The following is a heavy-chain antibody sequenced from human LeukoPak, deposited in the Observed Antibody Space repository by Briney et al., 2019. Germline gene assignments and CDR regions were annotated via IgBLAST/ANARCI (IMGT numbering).Heavy chain of an antibody. Sequence: PGGSLRLSCAASGFTFSSYAMSWVRQAPGRGLEWVSTISGSGDSSYYADSVKGRFTISRDNSKNTLYLQMNSLRAEDTAVYYCAKDLPPGGPTFDSWGQGTLVTVSS. CDR2: ISGSGDSS. D-gene: IGHD4-23*01. CDR1: GFTFSSYA. V-gene: IGHV3-23*01. J-gene: IGHJ4*02. CDR3: AKDLPPGGPTFDS.